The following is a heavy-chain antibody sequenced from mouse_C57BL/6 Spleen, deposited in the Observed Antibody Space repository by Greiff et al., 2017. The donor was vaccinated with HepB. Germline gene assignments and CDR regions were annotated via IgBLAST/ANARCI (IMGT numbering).Heavy chain of an antibody. Sequence: QVQLQQPGAELVKPGASVKLSCKASGYTFTSYWMHWVKQRPGRGLEWIGRIDPNSGGTKYNEKFKSKATLTVDKPSSTAYMQLSSLTSEDSAVYYCARESDLSNYVGWFAYWGQGTLVTVSA. CDR1: GYTFTSYW. CDR2: IDPNSGGT. V-gene: IGHV1-72*01. D-gene: IGHD2-5*01. J-gene: IGHJ3*01. CDR3: ARESDLSNYVGWFAY.